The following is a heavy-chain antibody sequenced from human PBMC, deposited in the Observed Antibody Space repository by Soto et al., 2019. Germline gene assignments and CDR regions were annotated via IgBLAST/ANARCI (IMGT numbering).Heavy chain of an antibody. J-gene: IGHJ4*02. Sequence: ASVKLSCKSSGYTFTSNYRHWVQQAPRQGLEWMGIINPSGGSTMYAQKFQGRVTMTRDRSTSTVYMELSSLRSEDTAVYYCARGGGGRTWIQLWLFPCYFDYRAQRPLLTVSS. D-gene: IGHD5-18*01. CDR2: INPSGGST. CDR1: GYTFTSNY. CDR3: ARGGGGRTWIQLWLFPCYFDY. V-gene: IGHV1-46*01.